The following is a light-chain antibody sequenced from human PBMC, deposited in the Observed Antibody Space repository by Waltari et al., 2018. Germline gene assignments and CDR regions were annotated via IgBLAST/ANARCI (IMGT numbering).Light chain of an antibody. V-gene: IGLV2-14*01. J-gene: IGLJ1*01. CDR1: SSDVGAYNY. CDR2: EVS. CDR3: NSYTSYTTQV. Sequence: QSALTQPGSVSGSPGQSITISCTGTSSDVGAYNYVSWYQQPPGKAPQLIIYEVSNRPSGVSHRFFGSKSGNTASLTISGLQPEDEADYYCNSYTSYTTQVFGTGTKVTVL.